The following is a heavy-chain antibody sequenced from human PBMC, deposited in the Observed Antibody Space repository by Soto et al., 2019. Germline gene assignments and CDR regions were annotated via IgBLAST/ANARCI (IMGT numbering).Heavy chain of an antibody. Sequence: EVQLVESGGGLVEPGGSLRLSCTASGFTFSNAWMTWVRQAPGKGLEWVGRIKSKTDGGTTDYAAPVKGRFTISRDDSKNTMHLQMNSLKTEDTAVYYCTSPRGPMIRPWGQGTLVTVSS. CDR2: IKSKTDGGTT. CDR1: GFTFSNAW. V-gene: IGHV3-15*01. CDR3: TSPRGPMIRP. D-gene: IGHD3-22*01. J-gene: IGHJ5*02.